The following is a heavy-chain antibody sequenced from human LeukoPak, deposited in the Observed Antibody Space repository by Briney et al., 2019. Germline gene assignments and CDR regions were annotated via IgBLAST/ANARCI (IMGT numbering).Heavy chain of an antibody. CDR1: GFTFSSYA. CDR3: AKVCRGCKYFDY. D-gene: IGHD2/OR15-2a*01. Sequence: GTSLRLSCAASGFTFSSYAMSWVRQAPGKGLEWVSAISGSGGSTYYADSVKGRFTISRDNSKNTLYLQMNSLRAEDTAVYYCAKVCRGCKYFDYWGQGTLVTVSP. CDR2: ISGSGGST. J-gene: IGHJ4*02. V-gene: IGHV3-23*01.